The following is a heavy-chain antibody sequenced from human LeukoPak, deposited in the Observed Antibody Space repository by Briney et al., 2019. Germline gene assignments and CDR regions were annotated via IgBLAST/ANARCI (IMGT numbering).Heavy chain of an antibody. V-gene: IGHV3-43D*04. D-gene: IGHD3-10*01. CDR2: ISWDGGST. CDR3: AKDELDGSGSYYNLDY. CDR1: GFTFDDYA. Sequence: PGGSLRLSCAASGFTFDDYAMHWVRQAPGKGLELVSLISWDGGSTYYADSVKGRFTISRDNSKNSLYLQMNSLRAEDTALYYCAKDELDGSGSYYNLDYWGQGTLVTVSS. J-gene: IGHJ4*02.